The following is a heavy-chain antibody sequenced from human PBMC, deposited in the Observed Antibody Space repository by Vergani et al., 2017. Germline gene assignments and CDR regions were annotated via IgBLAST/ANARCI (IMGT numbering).Heavy chain of an antibody. CDR3: ARDETGYSGYDIVLDY. Sequence: QVQLVQSGAEVKKPGSSVKVSCKASGGTFSSYAISWVRQAPGQGLEWMGSIIPIFGTANYAQKFQGRVTLTADESTSTAYMEVSSLRSEDTAVYYCARDETGYSGYDIVLDYWGKGTLVTVSS. V-gene: IGHV1-69*18. CDR2: IIPIFGTA. CDR1: GGTFSSYA. J-gene: IGHJ4*02. D-gene: IGHD5-12*01.